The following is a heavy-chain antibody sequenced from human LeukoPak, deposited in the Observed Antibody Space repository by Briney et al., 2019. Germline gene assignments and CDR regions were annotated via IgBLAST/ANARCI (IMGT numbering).Heavy chain of an antibody. D-gene: IGHD2-21*02. J-gene: IGHJ5*02. CDR2: ISSASSTI. V-gene: IGHV3-11*04. CDR3: ASGESSYCSGGCYFSS. Sequence: GGSLRLSCAASGFTFSDYYMSWIRQAPGKGLEWISYISSASSTIYYADSVKGRFTVSRDNAKRSVYLHMNSLRAEDTAMYYCASGESSYCSGGCYFSSWGQGTLVTISS. CDR1: GFTFSDYY.